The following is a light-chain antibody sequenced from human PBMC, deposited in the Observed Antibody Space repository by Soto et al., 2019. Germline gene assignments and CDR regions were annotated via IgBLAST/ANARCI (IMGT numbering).Light chain of an antibody. Sequence: EVVMTQSPATLSVSPGERVTLSCRASQTVTSNFAWYQQQPGQAPRLLIYGASTRATGIPARFSGSGSGTDFTLTISRLEPEDFAVYYCQQYGSSPSFGPGTKVDI. CDR1: QTVTSN. CDR3: QQYGSSPS. J-gene: IGKJ3*01. V-gene: IGKV3-15*01. CDR2: GAS.